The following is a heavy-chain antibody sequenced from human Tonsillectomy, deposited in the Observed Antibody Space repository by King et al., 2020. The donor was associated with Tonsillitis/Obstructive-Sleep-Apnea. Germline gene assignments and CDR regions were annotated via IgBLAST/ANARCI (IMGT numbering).Heavy chain of an antibody. CDR2: INTYNGNT. CDR1: GYTFTSSG. D-gene: IGHD3-10*01. CDR3: ARDFTMVRGIIKRGPAFDP. J-gene: IGHJ5*02. Sequence: VQLVQSGAEVKKPGASVKVSCKASGYTFTSSGFSWVRQAPGQGPEWMGWINTYNGNTKYAQKFQGRVTMTTDTSTRTAYMELRSLRSDDTAVYYCARDFTMVRGIIKRGPAFDPWGQGTLVTVSS. V-gene: IGHV1-18*01.